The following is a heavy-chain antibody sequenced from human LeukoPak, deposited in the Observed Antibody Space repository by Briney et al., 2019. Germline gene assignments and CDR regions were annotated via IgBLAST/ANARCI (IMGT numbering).Heavy chain of an antibody. CDR2: ISYDGSNK. CDR1: GFTFSSYG. V-gene: IGHV3-30*03. Sequence: GGSLRLSCAASGFTFSSYGMHWVRQAPGKGLEWVAVISYDGSNKYYADSVKGRFTISRDNSKNTLYLQMNSLRAEDTAVYYCARYPELTRAYCGGDCPEYYFDYWGQGTLVTVSS. D-gene: IGHD2-21*02. J-gene: IGHJ4*02. CDR3: ARYPELTRAYCGGDCPEYYFDY.